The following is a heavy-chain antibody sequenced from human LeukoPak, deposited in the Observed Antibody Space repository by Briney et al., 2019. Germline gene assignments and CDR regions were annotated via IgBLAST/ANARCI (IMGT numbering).Heavy chain of an antibody. CDR3: AKYSVTTGYYYYYYIDF. Sequence: GGPLRPSCAASGFTFSSYAVSWVRQAPGKGLEWVSVITGSGGSTYYADSVKGRFTISRDNSKNTLYLQMNSLRAEDTAIYYCAKYSVTTGYYYYYYIDFWGKGTTVTVSS. V-gene: IGHV3-23*01. D-gene: IGHD4-17*01. CDR1: GFTFSSYA. J-gene: IGHJ6*03. CDR2: ITGSGGST.